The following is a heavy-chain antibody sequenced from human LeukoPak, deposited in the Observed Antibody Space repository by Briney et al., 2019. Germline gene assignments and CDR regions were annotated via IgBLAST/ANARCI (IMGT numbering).Heavy chain of an antibody. CDR2: ISYDGSNK. CDR1: GFTFSSHA. J-gene: IGHJ4*02. D-gene: IGHD1-1*01. CDR3: ARSLDLGFDY. V-gene: IGHV3-30-3*01. Sequence: PGGSLRLSCATSGFTFSSHAMHWVRQAPGKGLEWVAVISYDGSNKYYADSVKGRFTISRDNSKNTLYLQMNSLRAEDTAVYYCARSLDLGFDYWGQGTLVTVSS.